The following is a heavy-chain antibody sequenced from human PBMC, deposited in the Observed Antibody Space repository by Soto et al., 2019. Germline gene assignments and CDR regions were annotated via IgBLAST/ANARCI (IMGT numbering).Heavy chain of an antibody. D-gene: IGHD1-26*01. CDR2: ISAGGSST. CDR3: AKVYYSGTFPGAFDI. J-gene: IGHJ3*02. V-gene: IGHV3-23*01. Sequence: GGSLRLSCAVSGFTFSNYAIHWVRQAPGKGLEWVSGISAGGSSTFYADSVKGRFTISRDNSMNTLYLHMNNLRAEDTAVYYCAKVYYSGTFPGAFDIWGQGTLVTVSS. CDR1: GFTFSNYA.